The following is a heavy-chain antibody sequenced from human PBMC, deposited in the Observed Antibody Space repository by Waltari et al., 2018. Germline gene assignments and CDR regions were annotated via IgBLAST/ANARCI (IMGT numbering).Heavy chain of an antibody. D-gene: IGHD4-4*01. CDR1: GFSFSSYW. V-gene: IGHV3-7*01. Sequence: EVQLVESGGGLVQPGGSLRLSCAASGFSFSSYWMTWVRQPPGKGREWGDNIKQDGSEQNYVDSVKGRVTISRDNANNSLHLQMHSLRAEDTAVYSCARESSSFSNYISYGMDVWGQGTTVTVAS. CDR3: ARESSSFSNYISYGMDV. J-gene: IGHJ6*02. CDR2: IKQDGSEQ.